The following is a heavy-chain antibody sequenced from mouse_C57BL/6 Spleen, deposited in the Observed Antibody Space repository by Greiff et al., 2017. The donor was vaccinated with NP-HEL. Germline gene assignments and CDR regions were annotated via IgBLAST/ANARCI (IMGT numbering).Heavy chain of an antibody. Sequence: QVQLKESGPELVKPGASVKISCKASGYAFSSSWMNWVKQRPGKGLEWIGRIYPGDGDTNYNGKFKGKATLTADKSSSTAYMQLSSLTSEDSAVYFCAREELRFDYWGQGTTLTVSS. CDR3: AREELRFDY. D-gene: IGHD1-1*01. J-gene: IGHJ2*01. V-gene: IGHV1-82*01. CDR1: GYAFSSSW. CDR2: IYPGDGDT.